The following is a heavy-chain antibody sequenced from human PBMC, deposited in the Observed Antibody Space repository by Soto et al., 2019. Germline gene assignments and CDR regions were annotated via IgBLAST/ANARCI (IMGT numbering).Heavy chain of an antibody. Sequence: ETLSLTCAVYGGSFSGYYWSWIRQPPGKGLEWIGEINHSGSTNYNPSLKSRVTISVDTSKNQFSLKLSSVTAADTAVYYCARRIAEDIVVVPAAHELAFDIWGQGTMVTVSS. J-gene: IGHJ3*02. CDR3: ARRIAEDIVVVPAAHELAFDI. CDR1: GGSFSGYY. V-gene: IGHV4-34*01. CDR2: INHSGST. D-gene: IGHD2-2*01.